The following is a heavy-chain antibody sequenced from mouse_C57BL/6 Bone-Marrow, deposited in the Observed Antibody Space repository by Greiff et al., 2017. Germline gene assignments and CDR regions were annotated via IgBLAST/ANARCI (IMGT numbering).Heavy chain of an antibody. D-gene: IGHD2-1*01. Sequence: VQRVESGPGLVQPSQSLSITCTVSGFSLTSYGVHWVRQSPGKGLEWLGVIWRGGSTDYNAAFMSRLSITKDNSKSQVFFKMNSLQADDTAIYYCAKKGNYYSYYAMDYWGQGTSVTVSS. CDR3: AKKGNYYSYYAMDY. V-gene: IGHV2-5*01. CDR1: GFSLTSYG. J-gene: IGHJ4*01. CDR2: IWRGGST.